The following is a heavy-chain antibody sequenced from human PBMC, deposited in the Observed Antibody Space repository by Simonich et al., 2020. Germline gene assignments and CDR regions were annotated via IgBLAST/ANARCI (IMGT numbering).Heavy chain of an antibody. Sequence: EVQLVESGGGLVQPGGSLRLSCAASGFTFSSYWMHWVRQAPGKGLLWVTRVNSDGSSTIYADSVKGRFTISRDNAKNTLYLQMNSLRAEDTAVYYCARDRYCSGGSCYYFDYWGQGTLVTVSS. D-gene: IGHD2-15*01. CDR2: VNSDGSST. J-gene: IGHJ4*02. CDR3: ARDRYCSGGSCYYFDY. V-gene: IGHV3-74*01. CDR1: GFTFSSYW.